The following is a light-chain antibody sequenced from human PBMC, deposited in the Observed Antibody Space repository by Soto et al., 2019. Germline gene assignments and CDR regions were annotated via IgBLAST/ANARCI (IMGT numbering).Light chain of an antibody. V-gene: IGKV2-28*01. CDR3: MQALLNTHR. J-gene: IGKJ1*01. CDR2: LGY. Sequence: MTDQPLSRPVPPEEGGSIFCRSSHILLHSTGYNFLDWYLQKPGQSQQLLIYLGYNRASGVPDRFSGSGSGTDFTLKISRLEAEDVGVYCCMQALLNTHRFGQGTMV. CDR1: HILLHSTGYNF.